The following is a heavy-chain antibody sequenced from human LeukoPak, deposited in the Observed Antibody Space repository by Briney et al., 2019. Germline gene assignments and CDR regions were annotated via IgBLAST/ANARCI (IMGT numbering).Heavy chain of an antibody. CDR1: GGSISSGGYY. D-gene: IGHD3-10*01. CDR3: ARDRSGTMVRGVIHNYGMDV. J-gene: IGHJ6*02. CDR2: IFYSGST. V-gene: IGHV4-31*03. Sequence: SETLSLTCTVSGGSISSGGYYWSWLRQHPGTGLEWIGYIFYSGSTYYNPSLKSRVTISLDTSKNQFSLKLSSVTAADTAVYYCARDRSGTMVRGVIHNYGMDVWGQGTTVTVSS.